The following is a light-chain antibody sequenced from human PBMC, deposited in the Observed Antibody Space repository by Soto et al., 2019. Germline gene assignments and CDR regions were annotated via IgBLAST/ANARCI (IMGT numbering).Light chain of an antibody. CDR1: SSDVGAYKF. CDR2: EVT. J-gene: IGLJ2*01. CDR3: SSYTNNTTLV. Sequence: LAQPASVSGSPGQPITISCTGTSSDVGAYKFVSWYQHHPGRAPKLIIFEVTNRPSGVSSRFSGSKSGNTASLTISRLLAEDEGDYYCSSYTNNTTLVVGGGTK. V-gene: IGLV2-14*01.